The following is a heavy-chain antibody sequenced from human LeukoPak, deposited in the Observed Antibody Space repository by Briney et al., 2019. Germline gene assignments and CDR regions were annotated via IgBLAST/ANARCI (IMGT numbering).Heavy chain of an antibody. Sequence: GGSLRLSCAASGFTFSSYGMHWARQAPGKGLEWVAVISYDVGKKYYADSVKGRFTISRDNSKNTLYLQMNSLRAEDTAVYYCAKDDYYDTSGYRDWGQGTLVTVSS. J-gene: IGHJ4*02. CDR2: ISYDVGKK. V-gene: IGHV3-30*18. D-gene: IGHD3-22*01. CDR3: AKDDYYDTSGYRD. CDR1: GFTFSSYG.